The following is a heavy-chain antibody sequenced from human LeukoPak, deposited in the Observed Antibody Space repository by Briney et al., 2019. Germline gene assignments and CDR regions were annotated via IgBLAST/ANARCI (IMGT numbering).Heavy chain of an antibody. V-gene: IGHV4-38-2*02. D-gene: IGHD6-19*01. Sequence: SETLSLTCTVSGYSISGGYYWGWIRQPPGKGLEWIGTIFQSVSTYYNPSLKSRVTTSVDTSKNQFSLKLSSVTAADTAVYYCARNNSNGFDFWSQGTLVTVSS. CDR2: IFQSVST. J-gene: IGHJ4*02. CDR3: ARNNSNGFDF. CDR1: GYSISGGYY.